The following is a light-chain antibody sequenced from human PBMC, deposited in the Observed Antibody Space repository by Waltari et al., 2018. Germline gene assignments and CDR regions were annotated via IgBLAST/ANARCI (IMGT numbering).Light chain of an antibody. Sequence: SYVLTQPPSVSVAPGQTARISCGGNKIGSKSVHWYQQKPGQAPVLVIYYDDRRPSGVPERFSGSNSGSMAALTISRVEAGDEADYYCQVRDSGTDQVVFGGGTQLTVL. CDR3: QVRDSGTDQVV. CDR1: KIGSKS. V-gene: IGLV3-21*01. CDR2: YDD. J-gene: IGLJ2*01.